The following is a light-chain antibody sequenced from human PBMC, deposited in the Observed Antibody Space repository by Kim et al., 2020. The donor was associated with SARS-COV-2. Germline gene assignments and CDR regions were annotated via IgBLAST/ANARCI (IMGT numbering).Light chain of an antibody. V-gene: IGLV3-1*01. J-gene: IGLJ3*02. CDR1: ELGKTY. CDR3: QTWDSRLV. Sequence: SYELTQPPSVSVSPGQTASITCSGHELGKTYVSWYQQKARQSPVVVIYQDNKRPSGVPERFSGSSSGNTATLTISGTQSMDEADYFCQTWDSRLVFGGGT. CDR2: QDN.